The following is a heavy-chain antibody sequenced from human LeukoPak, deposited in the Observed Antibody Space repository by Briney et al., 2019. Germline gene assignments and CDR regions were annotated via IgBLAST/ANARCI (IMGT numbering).Heavy chain of an antibody. Sequence: PGGSLRLSCAASGFTFSSYGMHWVRQAPGKGLEYVAFMRYDRDNQYYADSVKGRFTISRDNSKNTLFLQMHSLRPEDTAVYYCAKARSAAVGYYFDYWGQGALVTVSS. J-gene: IGHJ4*02. CDR3: AKARSAAVGYYFDY. CDR1: GFTFSSYG. D-gene: IGHD6-13*01. V-gene: IGHV3-30*02. CDR2: MRYDRDNQ.